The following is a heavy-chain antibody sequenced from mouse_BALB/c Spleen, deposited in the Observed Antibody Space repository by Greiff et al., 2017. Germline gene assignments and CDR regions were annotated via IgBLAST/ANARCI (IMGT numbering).Heavy chain of an antibody. CDR2: ISDGGSYT. J-gene: IGHJ2*01. V-gene: IGHV5-4*02. D-gene: IGHD2-3*01. Sequence: EVHLVESGGGLVKPGGSLKLSCAASGFTFSDYYMYWVRQTPEKRLEWVATISDGGSYTYYPDSVKGRFTISRDNAKNNLYLQMSSLKSEDTAMYYCARAPGDGYYFDYWGQGTTLTVSS. CDR1: GFTFSDYY. CDR3: ARAPGDGYYFDY.